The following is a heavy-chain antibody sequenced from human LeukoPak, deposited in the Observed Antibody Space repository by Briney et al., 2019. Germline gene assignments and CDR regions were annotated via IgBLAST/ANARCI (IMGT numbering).Heavy chain of an antibody. D-gene: IGHD2-2*01. J-gene: IGHJ4*02. Sequence: GGSLRLSCAASGFTFSSYGMSWVRQAPGKGLEWVSAISGSGGSTYYADSVKGRFTISRDNSKNTLYLQMNSLRAEDTAVYYCAKGLGYCSSTSCFRFDYWGQGALVTVSS. CDR3: AKGLGYCSSTSCFRFDY. CDR2: ISGSGGST. CDR1: GFTFSSYG. V-gene: IGHV3-23*01.